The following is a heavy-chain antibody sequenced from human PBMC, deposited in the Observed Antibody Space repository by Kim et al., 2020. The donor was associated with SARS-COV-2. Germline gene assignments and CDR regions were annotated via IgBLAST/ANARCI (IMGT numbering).Heavy chain of an antibody. CDR3: AKDTMAVTAGIGYLFGMDV. CDR2: ITGSGGGT. CDR1: GVTFSNYA. D-gene: IGHD2-21*02. J-gene: IGHJ6*02. V-gene: IGHV3-23*01. Sequence: GGSLRLSCAASGVTFSNYAMSWVRQAPGKGLEWVSSITGSGGGTYYADSVQGRFTISRDNSKRNLYLQMNGLRAEDTAIYYCAKDTMAVTAGIGYLFGMDVWGQGTTVTVSS.